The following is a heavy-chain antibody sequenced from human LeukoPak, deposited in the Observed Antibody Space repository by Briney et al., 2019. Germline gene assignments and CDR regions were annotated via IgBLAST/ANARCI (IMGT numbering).Heavy chain of an antibody. V-gene: IGHV3-23*01. CDR2: ISGSGGTA. J-gene: IGHJ4*02. D-gene: IGHD3-22*01. Sequence: PGGSLRLSCAASGFTFSIYAMSWVRQAPGKGLEWVSAISGSGGTAYYADSVKGRFTISRDNSKNTLYLQMNSLRAEDTAVYYCAKDPYDSSGYPYWGQGTLVTVSS. CDR3: AKDPYDSSGYPY. CDR1: GFTFSIYA.